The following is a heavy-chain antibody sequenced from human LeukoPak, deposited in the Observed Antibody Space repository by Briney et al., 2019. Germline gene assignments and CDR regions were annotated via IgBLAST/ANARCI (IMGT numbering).Heavy chain of an antibody. CDR3: ARAAAPGLVYYYYYMDV. D-gene: IGHD6-13*01. Sequence: PSETLSLTCTVSGGSISSSSYYWGWIRQPPGKGLEWIGSIYYSGSTYYNPSLKSRVTISVDTSKNQFSLKLSSVTAADTAVYYCARAAAPGLVYYYYYMDVWGKGTTVTVSS. CDR2: IYYSGST. J-gene: IGHJ6*03. V-gene: IGHV4-39*07. CDR1: GGSISSSSYY.